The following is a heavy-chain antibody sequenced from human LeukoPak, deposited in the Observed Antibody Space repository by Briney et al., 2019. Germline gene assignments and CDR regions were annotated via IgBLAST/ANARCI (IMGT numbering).Heavy chain of an antibody. CDR2: IYPDDSDT. D-gene: IGHD3-10*01. V-gene: IGHV5-51*01. CDR3: ARHFLEFRSSNYNFLYMDV. Sequence: GESLKISCKGSGYSFSSYWIGWVRQMPGKGLEWMGIIYPDDSDTRYSPSFQGQVTISADKSISTAYLQWSSLKASDTAMYFCARHFLEFRSSNYNFLYMDVWGKGTTVTVSS. CDR1: GYSFSSYW. J-gene: IGHJ6*03.